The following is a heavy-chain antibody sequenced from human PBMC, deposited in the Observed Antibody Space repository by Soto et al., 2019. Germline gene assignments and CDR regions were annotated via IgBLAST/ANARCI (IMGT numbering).Heavy chain of an antibody. Sequence: ASVKVSCKTSGYTFSNYGITWMRQAPGQPLEWLGWISLYSDGTNYAQKFQGRVSMTTDTSTTTAYMELRSLRSDDTAVYYCARVVPGAEAWFDPWGQGTLVTVSS. CDR3: ARVVPGAEAWFDP. CDR1: GYTFSNYG. D-gene: IGHD2-2*01. CDR2: ISLYSDGT. J-gene: IGHJ5*02. V-gene: IGHV1-18*01.